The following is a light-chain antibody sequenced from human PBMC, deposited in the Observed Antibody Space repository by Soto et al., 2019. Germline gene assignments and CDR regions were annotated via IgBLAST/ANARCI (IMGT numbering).Light chain of an antibody. CDR3: QQYNNLPPT. V-gene: IGKV3-15*01. CDR1: QRISTN. Sequence: DIEMTQSPPILSVSPGEGATLSCRASQRISTNLAWYQHMPGQAPRLLIVSSSWRPTDVPARFSGSGSGTDFTLTISSLQSEDAAFYYCQQYNNLPPTFGQGTKVEVK. CDR2: SSS. J-gene: IGKJ1*01.